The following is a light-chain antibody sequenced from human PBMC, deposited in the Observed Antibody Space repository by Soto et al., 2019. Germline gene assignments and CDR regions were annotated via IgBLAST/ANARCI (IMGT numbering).Light chain of an antibody. J-gene: IGLJ2*01. CDR3: QSAHSSGAYVV. V-gene: IGLV3-25*02. Sequence: SYELTQPPWVSVSPGQTARITCSGDALPKQYAFWYQQKPGQAPLVVIYKDSERPSGIPERFSGSSSGTIVTLTISGVQAEDEADYYCQSAHSSGAYVVFGGGTKLTVL. CDR1: ALPKQY. CDR2: KDS.